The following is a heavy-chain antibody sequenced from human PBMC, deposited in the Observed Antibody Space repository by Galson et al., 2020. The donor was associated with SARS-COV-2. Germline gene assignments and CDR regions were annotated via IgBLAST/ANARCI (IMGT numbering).Heavy chain of an antibody. J-gene: IGHJ3*01. Sequence: GESLKISCAASGFTFTSYEMNWVRQAPGKGLEWISYISDSGTNIYYADSVKGRFTISRDSAKSSVYLQMTSLRAEDTAGYYCASPYLAAASFFGSLEVGGRGTMVTVSS. CDR3: ASPYLAAASFFGSLEV. CDR1: GFTFTSYE. V-gene: IGHV3-48*03. CDR2: ISDSGTNI. D-gene: IGHD6-13*01.